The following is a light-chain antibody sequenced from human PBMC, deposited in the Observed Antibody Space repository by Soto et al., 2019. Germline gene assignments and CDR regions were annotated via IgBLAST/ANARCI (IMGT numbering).Light chain of an antibody. J-gene: IGKJ1*01. CDR2: DAS. V-gene: IGKV3-20*01. CDR1: QSVASNY. CDR3: QQYNNWPRT. Sequence: EIVLTQSPGTLSLSPGEIATLSCSASQSVASNYLGWYQQKPGQAPRVLIFDASIRATGIPDRFSASGSGSDFTLTISRLEPDDFAVYYCQQYNNWPRTFGQGTKVDIK.